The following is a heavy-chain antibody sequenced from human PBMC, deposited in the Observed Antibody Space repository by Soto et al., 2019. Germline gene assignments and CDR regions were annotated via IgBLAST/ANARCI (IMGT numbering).Heavy chain of an antibody. CDR2: SIPIFGTA. V-gene: IGHV1-69*12. J-gene: IGHJ1*01. CDR1: GGTFSSYA. D-gene: IGHD2-15*01. CDR3: AGRIVVVVAAITDRNEYFQR. Sequence: QVQLVQSGAEVKKPGSSVKVSCKASGGTFSSYAISWVRQAPGQGLEWMGGSIPIFGTANYAQKFQGRVTITADESTSTAYMELSRLRSEDTAVYYCAGRIVVVVAAITDRNEYFQRWGQGTLVTVSS.